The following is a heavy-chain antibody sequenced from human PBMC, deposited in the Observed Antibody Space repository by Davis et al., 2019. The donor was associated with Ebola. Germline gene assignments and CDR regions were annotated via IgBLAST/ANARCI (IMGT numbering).Heavy chain of an antibody. Sequence: ASVKVSCKASGYTFTSYGISWVRQAPGQGLEWMGWISAYNGNTNYAQKLQGRVTMTTDTSTRTAYMALRSLRSDDTAVYYCARGRSMVATQVGLRYWGQGTLVTVSS. J-gene: IGHJ4*02. CDR2: ISAYNGNT. CDR3: ARGRSMVATQVGLRY. CDR1: GYTFTSYG. V-gene: IGHV1-18*01. D-gene: IGHD5-12*01.